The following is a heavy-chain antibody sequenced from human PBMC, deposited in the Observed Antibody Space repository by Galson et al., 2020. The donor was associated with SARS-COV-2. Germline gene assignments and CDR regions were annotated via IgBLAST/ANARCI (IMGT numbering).Heavy chain of an antibody. CDR2: IYYSGST. CDR3: ARGKKRYYGSGTYHFDY. D-gene: IGHD3-10*01. J-gene: IGHJ4*02. CDR1: GGSITNDNYY. Sequence: SETLSLTCTVSGGSITNDNYYWNWIRQPPGKGLEWIGYIYYSGSTSYNPSLKSRGIISVDTSKNQFSLKLSSVTAADTAVYYCARGKKRYYGSGTYHFDYWGQGTLVTVSS. V-gene: IGHV4-30-4*08.